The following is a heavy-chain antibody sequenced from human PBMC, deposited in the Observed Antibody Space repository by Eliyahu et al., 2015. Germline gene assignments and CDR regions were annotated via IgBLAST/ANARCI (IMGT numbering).Heavy chain of an antibody. CDR3: AKGPITMVRGVLRSRDYYYMDV. Sequence: EVQLLESGGGLVQPGGSLRLXCAASGFTFSXPCXXRGPPAPGKGLEWVSAISGSGGSTYYADSVKGRFTISRDNSKNTLYLQMNSLRAEDTAVYYCAKGPITMVRGVLRSRDYYYMDVWGKGTTVTVSS. D-gene: IGHD3-10*01. CDR1: GFTFSXPC. J-gene: IGHJ6*03. CDR2: ISGSGGST. V-gene: IGHV3-23*01.